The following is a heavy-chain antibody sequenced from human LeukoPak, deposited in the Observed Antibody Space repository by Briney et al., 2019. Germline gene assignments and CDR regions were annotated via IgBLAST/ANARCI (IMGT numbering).Heavy chain of an antibody. CDR1: GFTFSSYW. Sequence: GGSLRLSCAASGFTFSSYWVHWVRQAPGKGLVWVSRISNDGSSTSYADSVKGRFTISRDNAKNTLYLQMNSLRAEDTAVYYCAKVLTCSSTSCYRHYGMDVWGQGTTVTVSS. V-gene: IGHV3-74*01. CDR3: AKVLTCSSTSCYRHYGMDV. CDR2: ISNDGSST. J-gene: IGHJ6*02. D-gene: IGHD2-2*02.